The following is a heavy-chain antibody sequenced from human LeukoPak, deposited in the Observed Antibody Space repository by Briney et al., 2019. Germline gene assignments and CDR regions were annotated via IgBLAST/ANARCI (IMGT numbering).Heavy chain of an antibody. CDR2: IYNRGST. CDR3: ARGRDGYNRYHYDYGMDV. Sequence: SETLSLTCTVSGASISTSHWSWVRQPPGKGLEWIGYIYNRGSTNYNPSLKSRVTISVDTSKNQFSLRLSSVTAADTAVYYCARGRDGYNRYHYDYGMDVWGQGTTVTVSS. J-gene: IGHJ6*02. CDR1: GASISTSH. V-gene: IGHV4-59*01. D-gene: IGHD5-24*01.